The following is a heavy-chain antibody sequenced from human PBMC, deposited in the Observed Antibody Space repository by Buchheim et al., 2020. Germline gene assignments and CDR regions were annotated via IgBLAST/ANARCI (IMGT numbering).Heavy chain of an antibody. Sequence: VHLVESGGGLVQPGGSLRLSCTASGFTFSTYWMSWVRQAPGKGLEWVANIKGDGSANYYVDSVKGRFTISRDNAKNSLYLQVNSLGAEDTAVYYCARLGDGGSASWFYSMDVWGQGTT. CDR3: ARLGDGGSASWFYSMDV. D-gene: IGHD2-2*01. CDR2: IKGDGSAN. V-gene: IGHV3-7*01. J-gene: IGHJ6*02. CDR1: GFTFSTYW.